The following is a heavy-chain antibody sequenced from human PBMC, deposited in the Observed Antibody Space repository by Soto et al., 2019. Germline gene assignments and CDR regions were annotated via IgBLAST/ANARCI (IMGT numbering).Heavy chain of an antibody. CDR3: ARTTVVTFIGAFDI. J-gene: IGHJ3*02. Sequence: SVKVSCKASGGTFSSYAISWVRQAPGRGLEWMGGIIPIFGTANYARKFQGRVTITADKSTSTAYMELSSLRSEDTAVYYCARTTVVTFIGAFDIWGQGTMVTVSS. CDR2: IIPIFGTA. CDR1: GGTFSSYA. D-gene: IGHD4-17*01. V-gene: IGHV1-69*06.